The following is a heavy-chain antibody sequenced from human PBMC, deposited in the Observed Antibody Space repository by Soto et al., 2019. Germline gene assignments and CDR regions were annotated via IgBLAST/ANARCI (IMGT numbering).Heavy chain of an antibody. Sequence: SQTLSLTCAISVASVSSKSDAWDWIRQSPSRVLGCLGRTYYRSKWYNDYAVSVKSRITINPHTSKNQFSLQLNSVTPEDTAVDYSATFLRTTSPDVWGQGTTVTLSS. J-gene: IGHJ6*02. CDR2: TYYRSKWYN. CDR3: ATFLRTTSPDV. D-gene: IGHD1-7*01. V-gene: IGHV6-1*01. CDR1: VASVSSKSDA.